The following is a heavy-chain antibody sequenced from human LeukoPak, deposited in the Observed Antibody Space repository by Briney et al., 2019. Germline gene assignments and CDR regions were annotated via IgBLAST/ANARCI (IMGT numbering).Heavy chain of an antibody. CDR2: ISGSGGST. V-gene: IGHV3-23*01. Sequence: PGGSLRLSCAASGFTFSSYAMSWVRQAPGKGLEWVSAISGSGGSTYYADSVKGRFTISRDNSKNTLYLQMNSLRAEDTAVYYCARGSVRGYSYGFLRYYYYGMDVWGQGTTVTVSS. J-gene: IGHJ6*02. D-gene: IGHD5-18*01. CDR3: ARGSVRGYSYGFLRYYYYGMDV. CDR1: GFTFSSYA.